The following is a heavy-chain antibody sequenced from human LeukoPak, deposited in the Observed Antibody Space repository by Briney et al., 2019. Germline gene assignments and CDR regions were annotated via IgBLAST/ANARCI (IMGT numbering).Heavy chain of an antibody. Sequence: PEGSLRLSCAASGFTFSSYAMSWVRQAPGKGLEWVSAISGSGGSTYYADSVKGRVTISRDNSKNTVFLQMNSLRAEDTALYYCARINYRAFSIWGQGTMVTVSS. CDR2: ISGSGGST. V-gene: IGHV3-23*01. D-gene: IGHD4-11*01. J-gene: IGHJ3*02. CDR3: ARINYRAFSI. CDR1: GFTFSSYA.